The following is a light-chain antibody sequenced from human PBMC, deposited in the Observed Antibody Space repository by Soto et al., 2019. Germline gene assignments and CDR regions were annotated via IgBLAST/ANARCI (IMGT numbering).Light chain of an antibody. J-gene: IGKJ1*01. CDR1: QNIGIN. CDR2: GAS. V-gene: IGKV3-15*01. Sequence: EIVMTQSPATLSVFRGERAIISCRASQNIGINFAWYQQRLGQVPRLLIYGASTRASGIPDRFSGSGSGTDSTLTISSLQSEDYAVYFCLQYNSFPRTGGQGTEVEL. CDR3: LQYNSFPRT.